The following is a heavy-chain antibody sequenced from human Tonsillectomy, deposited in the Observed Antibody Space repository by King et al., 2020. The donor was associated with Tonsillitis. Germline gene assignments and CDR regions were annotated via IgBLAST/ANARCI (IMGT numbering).Heavy chain of an antibody. CDR1: GFTFDDYA. CDR3: AKDLTAAANTGNYYGLEL. V-gene: IGHV3-9*01. Sequence: EVQLVESGGGLVQPGRSLRLSCAASGFTFDDYAMHWVRQAPGKGLEWVSGLSWNSGSIGYADSVKGRFTISRDNAKNSLYLQMNSLRPEDTALYYCAKDLTAAANTGNYYGLELWGQGTTVTVSS. J-gene: IGHJ6*02. CDR2: LSWNSGSI. D-gene: IGHD6-13*01.